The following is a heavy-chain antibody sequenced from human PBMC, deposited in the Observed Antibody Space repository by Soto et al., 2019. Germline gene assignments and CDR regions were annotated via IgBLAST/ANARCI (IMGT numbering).Heavy chain of an antibody. Sequence: PGGSLRLSCAASGFTFSSYWMHWVRQAPGKGLVWVSRINSDGSSTSYADSVKGRFTISRDNAKNTLYLQMNSLRAEDTAVYYCARPHTDIVATSFDYWGQGTLVTVSS. CDR1: GFTFSSYW. D-gene: IGHD5-12*01. J-gene: IGHJ4*02. CDR3: ARPHTDIVATSFDY. CDR2: INSDGSST. V-gene: IGHV3-74*01.